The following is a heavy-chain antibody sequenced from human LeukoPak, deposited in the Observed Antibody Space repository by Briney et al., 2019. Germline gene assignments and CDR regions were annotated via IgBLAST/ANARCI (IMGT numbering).Heavy chain of an antibody. CDR3: ATEQAYYYDSSGPT. V-gene: IGHV1-8*02. J-gene: IGHJ5*02. Sequence: ASVKVSCKASGYTFTSYDINWVRQATGQGLEWMGWMNPNSGNTGYAQKFQGRVTMTEDTSTDTAYMELSSLRSEDTAVYYCATEQAYYYDSSGPTWGQGTLVTVSS. CDR1: GYTFTSYD. CDR2: MNPNSGNT. D-gene: IGHD3-22*01.